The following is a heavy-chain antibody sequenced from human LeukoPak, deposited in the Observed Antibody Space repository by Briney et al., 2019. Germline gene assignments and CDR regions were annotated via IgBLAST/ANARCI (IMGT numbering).Heavy chain of an antibody. V-gene: IGHV4-59*01. Sequence: GSLRLSCAASGFTFSNAWMSWIRQPPGKGLEWIGYIYYSGSTNYNPSLKSRVTISVDTSKNQFSLKLSSVTAADTAVYYCARGGEQQLVDYWGQGTLVTVSS. CDR1: GFTFSNAW. CDR2: IYYSGST. D-gene: IGHD6-13*01. J-gene: IGHJ4*02. CDR3: ARGGEQQLVDY.